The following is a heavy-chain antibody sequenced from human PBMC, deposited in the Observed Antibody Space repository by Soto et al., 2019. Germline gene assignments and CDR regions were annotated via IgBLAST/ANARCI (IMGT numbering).Heavy chain of an antibody. J-gene: IGHJ6*02. CDR1: GGSISSYY. Sequence: PSETLSLTCTVSGGSISSYYWSWIRQPAGKGLEWIGRIYTSGSTNYNPSLKSRVTMSVDTSKNQFSLKLSSVTAADTAVYYCARLERGRNSARGGSYGMDVWGQGTTVTVSS. CDR3: ARLERGRNSARGGSYGMDV. V-gene: IGHV4-4*07. D-gene: IGHD3-16*01. CDR2: IYTSGST.